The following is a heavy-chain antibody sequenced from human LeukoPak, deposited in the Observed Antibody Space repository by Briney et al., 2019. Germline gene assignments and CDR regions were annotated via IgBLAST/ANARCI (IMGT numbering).Heavy chain of an antibody. Sequence: GGSLRLSCAASGFTFSSYSMNWVRQAPGKGLEWVSSISSSSSYIYYADSVKGRFTISRDNAKNSLYLQMNSLRAEDTAVYYCARESGIAAAKANWFDPWGQGTLVTVSS. CDR3: ARESGIAAAKANWFDP. V-gene: IGHV3-21*01. CDR1: GFTFSSYS. D-gene: IGHD6-13*01. J-gene: IGHJ5*02. CDR2: ISSSSSYI.